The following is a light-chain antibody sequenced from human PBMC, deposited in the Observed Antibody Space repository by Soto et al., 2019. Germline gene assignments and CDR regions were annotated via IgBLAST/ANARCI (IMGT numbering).Light chain of an antibody. V-gene: IGKV3-20*01. CDR3: QQYGSSPPIT. Sequence: EIVLTQSPGTLSLSPGERATLSCRASQSVSSSYLAWYQQKPGQAPRLLIYGASSRATGIPDRFNGSGSGTEFNLTISRLEPEDFAVYYCQQYGSSPPITFGQGTRLEIK. CDR2: GAS. J-gene: IGKJ5*01. CDR1: QSVSSSY.